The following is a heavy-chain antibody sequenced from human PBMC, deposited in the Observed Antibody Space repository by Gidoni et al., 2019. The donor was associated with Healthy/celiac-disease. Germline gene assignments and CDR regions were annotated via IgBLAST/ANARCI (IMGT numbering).Heavy chain of an antibody. CDR3: ARGAGIIVVGRFDP. D-gene: IGHD2-15*01. CDR2: INHSGST. J-gene: IGHJ5*02. Sequence: QVQLQQWGAGLLKPSETLSFTCAVYGGSFSGYYWSWIRQPPGKGLEWIGEINHSGSTNYNPSLKSRVTISVDTSKNQFSLKLSSVTAADTAVYYCARGAGIIVVGRFDPWGQGTLVTVSS. CDR1: GGSFSGYY. V-gene: IGHV4-34*01.